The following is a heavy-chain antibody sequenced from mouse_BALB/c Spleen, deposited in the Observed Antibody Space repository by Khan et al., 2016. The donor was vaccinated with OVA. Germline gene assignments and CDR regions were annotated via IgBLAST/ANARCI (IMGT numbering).Heavy chain of an antibody. D-gene: IGHD2-14*01. J-gene: IGHJ3*01. CDR3: ARKSYRYDFTY. Sequence: QVQLKQSGPGLVQPSQRLSITCTVSAFSLTTYGVHWVRQSPGKGLEWLGVIWSGGSTDYNAAFISRLSISTDNSKSQVFFKMNSLQADDTAIYYCARKSYRYDFTYWGQGTLVTVSA. V-gene: IGHV2-4-1*01. CDR1: AFSLTTYG. CDR2: IWSGGST.